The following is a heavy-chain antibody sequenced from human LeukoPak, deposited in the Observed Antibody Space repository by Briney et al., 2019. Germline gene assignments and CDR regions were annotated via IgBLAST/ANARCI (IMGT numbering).Heavy chain of an antibody. CDR1: GGSISSSSYY. CDR2: IYYSGSP. Sequence: SETLSLTCTVSGGSISSSSYYWGWIRQPPGKGLEWIGSIYYSGSPYYNPSLKSRVTISVDTSKNQFSLKLTSVTAADTAVYYCASRNDILTGYVFDFWGQGTLVTVSS. J-gene: IGHJ4*02. V-gene: IGHV4-39*01. D-gene: IGHD3-9*01. CDR3: ASRNDILTGYVFDF.